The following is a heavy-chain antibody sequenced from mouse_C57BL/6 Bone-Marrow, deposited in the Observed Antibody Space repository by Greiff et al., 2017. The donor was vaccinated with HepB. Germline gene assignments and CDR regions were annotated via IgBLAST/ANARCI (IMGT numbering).Heavy chain of an antibody. CDR1: DYTFTDYE. Sequence: QVQLKESGAELVRPGASVTLSCKASDYTFTDYEMHWVKLTPVHGLEWIGAIDPETGGTAYNQKFKGKAILTADKSSSTAYMELRSLTSEDSAVYYCTTLMVTDYWGQGTTLTVSS. D-gene: IGHD2-2*01. CDR2: IDPETGGT. CDR3: TTLMVTDY. J-gene: IGHJ2*01. V-gene: IGHV1-15*01.